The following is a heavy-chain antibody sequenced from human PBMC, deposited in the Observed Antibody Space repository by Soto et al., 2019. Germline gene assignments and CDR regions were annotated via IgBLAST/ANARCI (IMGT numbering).Heavy chain of an antibody. Sequence: ASVKVSCKASGYTFTSYGISWVRQAPGQGLEWMGWISAYNGNTNYAQKLQGRVTMTTDTSTSTAYMELSSLKASDTAMYYCARLYYYDSTMVSGYYYGMDVWGQGTTVTVSS. CDR1: GYTFTSYG. V-gene: IGHV1-18*01. J-gene: IGHJ6*02. D-gene: IGHD3-22*01. CDR2: ISAYNGNT. CDR3: ARLYYYDSTMVSGYYYGMDV.